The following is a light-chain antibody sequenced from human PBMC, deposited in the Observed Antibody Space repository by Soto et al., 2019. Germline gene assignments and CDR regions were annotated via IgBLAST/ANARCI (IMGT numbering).Light chain of an antibody. CDR3: QQYYSTPYT. CDR2: WAS. V-gene: IGKV4-1*01. CDR1: QSVLYSSNNKNY. J-gene: IGKJ2*01. Sequence: DIVMTQSPDSLAVSLGERATINCKSSQSVLYSSNNKNYLAWYQQKPGQPPKLLIYWASTRESGVPDRFSGCGSGKDFTLTISSLQAEDVAVYYCQQYYSTPYTFGQGTKLEIK.